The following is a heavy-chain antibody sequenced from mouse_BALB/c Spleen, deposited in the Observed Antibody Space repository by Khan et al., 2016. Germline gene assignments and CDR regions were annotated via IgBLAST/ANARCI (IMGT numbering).Heavy chain of an antibody. Sequence: QVQLQQSGAELARPGASVKMSCKASGYTFTTYTMQWVKQRPGQGLEWIGYINPSSNYSNYNQKFKDKATLTADKSSSTAYMQLSSLTSEDSAVYYCARGDGNNAYWGQGTLFTVSA. CDR1: GYTFTTYT. V-gene: IGHV1-4*01. CDR3: ARGDGNNAY. CDR2: INPSSNYS. J-gene: IGHJ3*01. D-gene: IGHD2-1*01.